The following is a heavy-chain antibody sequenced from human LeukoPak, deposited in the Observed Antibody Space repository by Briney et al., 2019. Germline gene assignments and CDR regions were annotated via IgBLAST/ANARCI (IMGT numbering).Heavy chain of an antibody. CDR1: GGSISRYS. CDR3: ARASATYYYDSSGYDFDY. Sequence: SETLSLTCTVSGGSISRYSWSWIRQPPGKGLEWIGYIYSSGSTNYNPSLKSRVTISVGTSKNQFSLKLSSVTAADTAVYYCARASATYYYDSSGYDFDYWGQGTLVTVSS. D-gene: IGHD3-22*01. J-gene: IGHJ4*02. V-gene: IGHV4-59*01. CDR2: IYSSGST.